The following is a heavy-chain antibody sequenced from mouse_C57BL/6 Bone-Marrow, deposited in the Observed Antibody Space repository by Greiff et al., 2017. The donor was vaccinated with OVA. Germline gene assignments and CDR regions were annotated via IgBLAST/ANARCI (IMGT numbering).Heavy chain of an antibody. D-gene: IGHD1-1*01. CDR1: GYAFSSYW. Sequence: QVQLKQSGAELVKPGASVKISCKASGYAFSSYWMNWVKQRPGKGLEWIGQIYPGDGDTNYNGKFKGKATLTADKSSSTASEDSAVYFCARRYYYAFDYWGQGTTLTVSS. J-gene: IGHJ2*01. V-gene: IGHV1-80*01. CDR3: ARRYYYAFDY. CDR2: IYPGDGDT.